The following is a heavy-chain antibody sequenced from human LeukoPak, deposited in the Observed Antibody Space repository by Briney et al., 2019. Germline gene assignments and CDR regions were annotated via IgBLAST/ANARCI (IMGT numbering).Heavy chain of an antibody. J-gene: IGHJ6*03. CDR3: ARVKHRGPVTGYYMDV. CDR2: IYYSGST. CDR1: GGSISSYY. D-gene: IGHD1-20*01. Sequence: SETLSLTCTVSGGSISSYYWSWIRQPPGKGLEWIGYIYYSGSTNYNPSLKSRVTISVDTSKNQFSLKLSSVTAADTAVYYCARVKHRGPVTGYYMDVWGKGTTVTVSS. V-gene: IGHV4-59*01.